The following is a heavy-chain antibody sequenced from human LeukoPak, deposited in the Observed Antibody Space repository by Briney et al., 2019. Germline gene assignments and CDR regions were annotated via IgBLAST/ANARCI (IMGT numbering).Heavy chain of an antibody. CDR2: IYYSGST. Sequence: TLSLTCTVSGGSISSGGYYWSWIRQHPGKGLEWIGYIYYSGSTYYNPSLKSRVTISVDTSKNQFSLKLSSVTAADTAVYYCARFLTAARRSTDWFDPWGQGTLVTVSS. J-gene: IGHJ5*02. D-gene: IGHD6-6*01. CDR3: ARFLTAARRSTDWFDP. CDR1: GGSISSGGYY. V-gene: IGHV4-31*03.